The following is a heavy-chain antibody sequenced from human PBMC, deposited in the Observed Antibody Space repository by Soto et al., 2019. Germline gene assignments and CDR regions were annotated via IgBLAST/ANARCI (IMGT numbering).Heavy chain of an antibody. Sequence: PGRSLRLSCAASGFTFSSYAMSWVRQAPGKGLEWVSAISGSGGSTYYADSVKGRFTISRDNSKNTLYLQMNSLRAEDTVVFLFSKVLMGGVVASKDYWGQGTLVSGFS. CDR3: SKVLMGGVVASKDY. J-gene: IGHJ4*02. V-gene: IGHV3-23*01. CDR1: GFTFSSYA. D-gene: IGHD2-15*01. CDR2: ISGSGGST.